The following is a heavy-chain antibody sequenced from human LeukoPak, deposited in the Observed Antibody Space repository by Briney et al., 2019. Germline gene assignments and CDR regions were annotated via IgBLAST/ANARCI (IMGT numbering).Heavy chain of an antibody. CDR3: ARDTKYAFDN. Sequence: GGSLRLSCAASGFTFSDYSMNWVRQAPGRGVEGVSYIGISSGNTKYADSVKGRFTISGDKAKNSLYLQMNSLRVEDTAVYYCARDTKYAFDNWGQGTLVTVSS. J-gene: IGHJ4*02. CDR2: IGISSGNT. V-gene: IGHV3-48*01. CDR1: GFTFSDYS. D-gene: IGHD2-2*01.